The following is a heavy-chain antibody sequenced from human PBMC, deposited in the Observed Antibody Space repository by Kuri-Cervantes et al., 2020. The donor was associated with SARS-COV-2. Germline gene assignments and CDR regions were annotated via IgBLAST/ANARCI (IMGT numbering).Heavy chain of an antibody. CDR3: ARVEMATQIDY. CDR2: IYSAGIT. D-gene: IGHD5-24*01. J-gene: IGHJ4*02. V-gene: IGHV3-53*01. CDR1: GFTVSRDY. Sequence: GGSLRLSCATSGFTVSRDYMSWVRQAPGKGLEWVSLIYSAGITYYAASVKGRFTISRDDSNNTLYLQMNSLRAEDTAVYYCARVEMATQIDYWGQGTLVTVSS.